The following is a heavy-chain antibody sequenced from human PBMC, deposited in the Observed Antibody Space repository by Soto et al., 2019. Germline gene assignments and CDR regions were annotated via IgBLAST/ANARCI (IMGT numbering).Heavy chain of an antibody. J-gene: IGHJ4*02. V-gene: IGHV3-33*01. CDR1: GFTFSSYG. CDR2: IWYDGSNK. CDR3: APDPPTIAAAGTGY. D-gene: IGHD6-13*01. Sequence: GGSLRLSCAASGFTFSSYGMHWVRQAPGKGLEWVAVIWYDGSNKYYADSVKGRFTISRDNSKNTLYLQMNSLRAEDTAVYYCAPDPPTIAAAGTGYWGQGTLVTVSS.